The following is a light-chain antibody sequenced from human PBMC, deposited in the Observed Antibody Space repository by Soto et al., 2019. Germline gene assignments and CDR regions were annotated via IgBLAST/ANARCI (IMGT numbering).Light chain of an antibody. CDR3: QQYNNWPPLT. V-gene: IGKV3-15*01. CDR2: GAS. Sequence: IVMTQSPSTLSVSPGERATLSCRASQSVSSNLAWYLQKPGQAPRLLIYGASTRATGIPARFSGSGSGTEFTLTISSLQSEDFAVYYCQQYNNWPPLTFGGGTKVDIK. J-gene: IGKJ4*01. CDR1: QSVSSN.